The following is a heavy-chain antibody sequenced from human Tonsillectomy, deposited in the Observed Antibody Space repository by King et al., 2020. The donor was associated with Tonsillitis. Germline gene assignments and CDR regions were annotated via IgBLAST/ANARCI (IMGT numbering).Heavy chain of an antibody. CDR1: GGSFSDYY. V-gene: IGHV4-34*01. CDR3: ARSGGQLGMLYGMDV. Sequence: VQLQQWGAGLLKPSETLSLTCAVYGGSFSDYYWTWIRQPPGKGLERIGEINHSGSTNHNPSFKSRVTISVDTSKNQFSLKLRSVTAADTAVYYCARSGGQLGMLYGMDVWGQGTTVTVSS. J-gene: IGHJ6*02. CDR2: INHSGST. D-gene: IGHD6-6*01.